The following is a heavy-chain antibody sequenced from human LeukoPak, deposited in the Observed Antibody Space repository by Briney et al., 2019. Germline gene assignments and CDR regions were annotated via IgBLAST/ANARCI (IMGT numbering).Heavy chain of an antibody. CDR2: ISDSGGRT. D-gene: IGHD3-22*01. J-gene: IGHJ4*02. Sequence: PGGSLRLSCAVSGITLSNYGMSWVRQAPGKGLEWVAGISDSGGRTKYADSVKGRFTISRDNPKNTLYLQMNSLGPEDTAVYFCAKRGVVIRVILVGFHKEANYFDSWGQGVLVTVSS. CDR3: AKRGVVIRVILVGFHKEANYFDS. V-gene: IGHV3-23*01. CDR1: GITLSNYG.